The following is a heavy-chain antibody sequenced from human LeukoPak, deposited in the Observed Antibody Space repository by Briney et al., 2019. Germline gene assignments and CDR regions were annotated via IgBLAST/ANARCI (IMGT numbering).Heavy chain of an antibody. CDR1: GFTFSSYG. D-gene: IGHD3-16*01. Sequence: PGGSLRLSCAAFGFTFSSYGMSWVRQPPGKGLEWVSGIRGSGSNTDYVGSVKGRFAVSRDNSKNTLYLQMNSLRAEDTAVYYCAKGLRELWGDAFDMWGQGTMVTVSS. CDR3: AKGLRELWGDAFDM. V-gene: IGHV3-23*01. J-gene: IGHJ3*02. CDR2: IRGSGSNT.